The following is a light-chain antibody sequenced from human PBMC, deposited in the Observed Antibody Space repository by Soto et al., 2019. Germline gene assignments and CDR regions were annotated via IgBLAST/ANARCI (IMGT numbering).Light chain of an antibody. CDR2: AAS. Sequence: DIMLTQSPGTLSLSPGERATLSCRASQPVDYNYVAWYQHKPGQTPRLLIYAASYRATGIPERFSGSWSGTEFTLSISRLDPADFAVYYYQHYAASPWAVGPGTKVAI. J-gene: IGKJ1*01. CDR3: QHYAASPWA. CDR1: QPVDYNY. V-gene: IGKV3-20*01.